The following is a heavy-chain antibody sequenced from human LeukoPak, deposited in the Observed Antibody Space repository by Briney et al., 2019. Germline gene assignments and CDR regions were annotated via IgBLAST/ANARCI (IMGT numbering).Heavy chain of an antibody. CDR3: AGTDYGDYRIDY. CDR1: GFTFSSYW. J-gene: IGHJ4*02. CDR2: IKQDGSEK. D-gene: IGHD4-17*01. V-gene: IGHV3-7*01. Sequence: GGSLRLSCAASGFTFSSYWMSWVRQAPGKGLEWVANIKQDGSEKYYVASVKGRFTISRDNAKNSLYLQMNSLRAEDTAVYYCAGTDYGDYRIDYWGQGTLVTVSS.